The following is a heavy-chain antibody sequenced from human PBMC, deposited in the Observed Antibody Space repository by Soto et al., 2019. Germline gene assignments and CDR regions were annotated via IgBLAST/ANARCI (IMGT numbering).Heavy chain of an antibody. CDR2: IIPIFGTA. V-gene: IGHV1-69*01. Sequence: QVQLVQSGAEVKKPGSSVKVSCKASGGTFSSYAISWVRQAPGQGLEWMGGIIPIFGTANYAQKFQGRVTITADESTSTAYMELSSLRSEDTAVYYCATPRYCSGGSCHPIFDYWGQGTLVTVSS. D-gene: IGHD2-15*01. CDR3: ATPRYCSGGSCHPIFDY. CDR1: GGTFSSYA. J-gene: IGHJ4*02.